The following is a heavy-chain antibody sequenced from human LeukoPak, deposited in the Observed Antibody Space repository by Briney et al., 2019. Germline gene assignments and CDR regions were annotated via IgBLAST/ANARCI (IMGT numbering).Heavy chain of an antibody. CDR3: ATIAAAGTDFDY. V-gene: IGHV4-34*01. CDR2: INRSGST. J-gene: IGHJ4*02. CDR1: GGSFSGYY. D-gene: IGHD6-13*01. Sequence: SETLSLTCAVYGGSFSGYYWSWIRQPPGKGLEWIGEINRSGSTNYNPSLKSRVTISVATSKNQFSLKLSSVTAADTAVYYCATIAAAGTDFDYWGQGTLVTVPS.